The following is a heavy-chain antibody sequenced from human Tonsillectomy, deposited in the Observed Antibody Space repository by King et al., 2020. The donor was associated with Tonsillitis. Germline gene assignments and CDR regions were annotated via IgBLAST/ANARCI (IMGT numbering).Heavy chain of an antibody. CDR3: AREALAFDY. CDR2: VNPHSGGT. J-gene: IGHJ4*02. V-gene: IGHV1-2*02. CDR1: EYTFTDYY. Sequence: QLVQSGAEVKKPGASLKVSCKTSEYTFTDYYIHWVRQAPGQGLEWMGWVNPHSGGTNYAQKFQGRVTMTSDTSISTAFMELSRLRSDDMAVYYCAREALAFDYWGQGTLVTVSS.